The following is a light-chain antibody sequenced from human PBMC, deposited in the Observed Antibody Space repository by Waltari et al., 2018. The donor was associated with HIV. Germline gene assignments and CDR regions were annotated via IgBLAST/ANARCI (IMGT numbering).Light chain of an antibody. Sequence: QSALTQPRSVSGSPGQSVTISCTGTSSDVGGYNYVSWYQHPPNKGPKRLIYDVTKRPAGVPDRFAGSKSGNTASLTISGLQAEDEADYYCCSYADTYFVVFGGRTTLTVL. CDR2: DVT. CDR3: CSYADTYFVV. J-gene: IGLJ2*01. V-gene: IGLV2-11*01. CDR1: SSDVGGYNY.